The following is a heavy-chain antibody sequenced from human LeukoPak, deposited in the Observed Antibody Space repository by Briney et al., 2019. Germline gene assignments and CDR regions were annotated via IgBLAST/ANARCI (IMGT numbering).Heavy chain of an antibody. CDR3: ARDGLTTGTTSFDY. J-gene: IGHJ4*02. CDR1: GYTFTSYG. D-gene: IGHD1-1*01. CDR2: ISAYNGNT. V-gene: IGHV1-18*01. Sequence: ASVKVSCKASGYTFTSYGISWVRQAPGQGLEWMGWISAYNGNTNYALKLQGRVTMTTDTSTSTAYMELRSLRSDDTAVYYCARDGLTTGTTSFDYWGQGTLVTVSS.